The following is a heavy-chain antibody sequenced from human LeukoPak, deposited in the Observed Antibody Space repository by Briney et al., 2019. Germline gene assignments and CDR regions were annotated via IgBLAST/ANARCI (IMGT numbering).Heavy chain of an antibody. V-gene: IGHV4-59*12. D-gene: IGHD5-24*01. J-gene: IGHJ4*02. CDR2: IYYSGST. CDR1: GGSISSYY. CDR3: ARDLKVEMATTNFDY. Sequence: SGTLSLACTVSGGSISSYYWSWIRQPPGKGLEWIGSIYYSGSTYYNPSLKSRVTISVDTSKNQFSLKLSSVTAADTAVYYCARDLKVEMATTNFDYWGQGTLVTVSS.